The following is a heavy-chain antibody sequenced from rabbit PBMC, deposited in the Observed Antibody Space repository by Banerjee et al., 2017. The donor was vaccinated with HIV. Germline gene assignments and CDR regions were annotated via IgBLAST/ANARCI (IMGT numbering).Heavy chain of an antibody. V-gene: IGHV1S45*01. J-gene: IGHJ3*01. D-gene: IGHD1-1*01. CDR1: EFSFSGGDD. CDR3: ARDTTTTNGYDLQL. Sequence: QQQLEESGGDLVKPEGSLTLTCTASEFSFSGGDDLGWVRQAPGKGLEWIGCLYTGRGDTYYASWANGRFTISKTSSTTVTLQMTSLTATDTATYFCARDTTTTNGYDLQLWGQGTLVTVS. CDR2: LYTGRGDT.